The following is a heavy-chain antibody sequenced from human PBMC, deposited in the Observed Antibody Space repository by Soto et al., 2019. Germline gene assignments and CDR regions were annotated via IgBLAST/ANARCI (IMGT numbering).Heavy chain of an antibody. D-gene: IGHD2-21*02. CDR3: TSSFVMVPAIAGS. V-gene: IGHV3-73*02. CDR1: GFTFSDST. J-gene: IGHJ5*02. CDR2: IRNKANSYAT. Sequence: EVQLVESGGGLVQPGGSLKLSCAASGFTFSDSTMHWVRQASGKGLEWVGSIRNKANSYATAYAASLKGRFTVSIDDSNKTAYLQMNVLKTEDTAVSYCTSSFVMVPAIAGSWSQGTQVTVSS.